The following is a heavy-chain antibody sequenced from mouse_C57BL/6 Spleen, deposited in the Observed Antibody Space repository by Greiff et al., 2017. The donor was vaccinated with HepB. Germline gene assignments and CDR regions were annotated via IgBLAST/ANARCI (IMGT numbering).Heavy chain of an antibody. J-gene: IGHJ2*01. CDR1: GFTFSSYG. Sequence: EVQLVESGGDLVKPGGSLKLSCAASGFTFSSYGMSWVRQTPDKRLEWVATISSGGSYTYYPDSVKGRFPISSDNAKNPLYLQMSRLKSEDTAMYYCARLDGGFDYWGQGTTLTVSS. CDR3: ARLDGGFDY. V-gene: IGHV5-6*01. CDR2: ISSGGSYT.